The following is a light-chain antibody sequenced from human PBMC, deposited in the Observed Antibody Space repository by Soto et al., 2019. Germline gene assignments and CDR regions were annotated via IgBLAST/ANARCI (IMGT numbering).Light chain of an antibody. V-gene: IGLV1-44*01. CDR2: SNN. J-gene: IGLJ1*01. CDR1: SSNIGSNT. Sequence: QSVLTQPPLASGTPGQRVTISCSGSSSNIGSNTVNWYQQLPGTAPKLLIYSNNQRPSGVPDRFSGSKSGPSASLAISGLQSEDEAYYYCAAWDDSLNGLYVFGTGTKVTV. CDR3: AAWDDSLNGLYV.